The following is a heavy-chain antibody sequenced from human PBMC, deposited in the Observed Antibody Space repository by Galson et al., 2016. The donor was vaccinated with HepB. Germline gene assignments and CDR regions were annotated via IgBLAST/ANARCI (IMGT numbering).Heavy chain of an antibody. CDR2: VSHDASHE. D-gene: IGHD1/OR15-1a*01. CDR3: AKDQYAYGKTLAQINQ. CDR1: GFIFNRNA. V-gene: IGHV3-30*04. Sequence: SLRLSCAASGFIFNRNAIHWVRQAPGNGLEWVAVVSHDASHEHYADSVKGRFTLSRDNSERTVNLQMNTLRPEDTAIYYCAKDQYAYGKTLAQINQWAQGTLVIVSS. J-gene: IGHJ4*02.